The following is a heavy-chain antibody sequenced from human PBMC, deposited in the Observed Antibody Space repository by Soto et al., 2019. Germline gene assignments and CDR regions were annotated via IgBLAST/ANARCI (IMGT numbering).Heavy chain of an antibody. J-gene: IGHJ3*02. D-gene: IGHD3-22*01. CDR2: ISSSSSTI. V-gene: IGHV3-48*02. CDR1: GFTFSSYS. CDR3: ARDPQKNPYESGGYFFSTLAFDM. Sequence: GGSLRLSCAASGFTFSSYSVNWVRQAPGKGLEWLSYISSSSSTIYYADSVKGRFTISRDNAKNSLYLQMNSLRDEDMAVYYCARDPQKNPYESGGYFFSTLAFDMWGQGTMVTVSS.